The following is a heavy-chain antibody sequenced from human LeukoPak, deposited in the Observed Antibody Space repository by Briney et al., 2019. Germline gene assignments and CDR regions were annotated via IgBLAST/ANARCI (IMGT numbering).Heavy chain of an antibody. CDR1: GFTFSSYG. Sequence: PGGSLRLSCAASGFTFSSYGIHWVRQARDKGLEWVAIIWYDGSNKYYGDSVKGRFTISRDNSKNTLYLQMNSLRAEDTAVYYCARDWQLMPDYWGQGTLVTVSS. CDR2: IWYDGSNK. V-gene: IGHV3-33*01. CDR3: ARDWQLMPDY. D-gene: IGHD2-2*01. J-gene: IGHJ4*02.